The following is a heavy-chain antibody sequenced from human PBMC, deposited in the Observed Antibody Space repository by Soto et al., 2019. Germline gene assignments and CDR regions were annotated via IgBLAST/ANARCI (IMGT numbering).Heavy chain of an antibody. Sequence: QVQLQQWGAGLLKPSETLSLTCAVYGGSFSGYYWSWIRQPPGKGLEWIGEINHSGSTNYNPSLKSRVTISVDTSKNQVSLKLSSVTAADTAVYYCARAHTVTVSYYYYYMDVWGKGTTVTVSS. V-gene: IGHV4-34*01. CDR2: INHSGST. J-gene: IGHJ6*03. CDR3: ARAHTVTVSYYYYYMDV. CDR1: GGSFSGYY. D-gene: IGHD4-4*01.